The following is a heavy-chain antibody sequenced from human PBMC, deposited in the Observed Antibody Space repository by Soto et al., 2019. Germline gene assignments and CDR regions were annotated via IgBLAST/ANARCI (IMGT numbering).Heavy chain of an antibody. Sequence: SETLSLTCTVSGGSISSGDYYWSWIRQPPGKGLEWIGYIYYSGSTYYNPSLKSRVTISVDTSKNQFSPKLSSVTAADTAVYYCASHTYYYDSTAPDYWGQGTLVTVSS. CDR2: IYYSGST. D-gene: IGHD3-22*01. CDR1: GGSISSGDYY. J-gene: IGHJ4*02. CDR3: ASHTYYYDSTAPDY. V-gene: IGHV4-30-4*01.